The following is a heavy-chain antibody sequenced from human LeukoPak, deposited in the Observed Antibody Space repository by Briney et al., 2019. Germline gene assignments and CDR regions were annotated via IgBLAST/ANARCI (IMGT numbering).Heavy chain of an antibody. CDR2: MSYDGTSG. D-gene: IGHD5-24*01. CDR3: ARDRRDGNNLAYHFDY. Sequence: GTSLRLSCTTSGFTFSRYAIHWVRQAPGKGLEWVAVMSYDGTSGYYADSVRGRFTISRDNSQNTVYLQMNSLREEDRAVYYCARDRRDGNNLAYHFDYWGQGTLVTVSS. CDR1: GFTFSRYA. V-gene: IGHV3-30*14. J-gene: IGHJ4*02.